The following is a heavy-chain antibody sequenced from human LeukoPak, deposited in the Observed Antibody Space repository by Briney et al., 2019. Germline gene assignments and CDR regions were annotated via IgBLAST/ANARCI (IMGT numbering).Heavy chain of an antibody. CDR2: INHSGST. J-gene: IGHJ5*02. D-gene: IGHD6-13*01. CDR1: GGSFSGYY. V-gene: IGHV4-34*01. Sequence: SETLSLTCAVYGGSFSGYYWSWIRQPPGKGLEWIGEINHSGSTNYNPSLKSRVTISVDTSKNQFSLKLSSVTAADTAVYYCARGYSRAAGTRWFDPWGQGTLVTVSS. CDR3: ARGYSRAAGTRWFDP.